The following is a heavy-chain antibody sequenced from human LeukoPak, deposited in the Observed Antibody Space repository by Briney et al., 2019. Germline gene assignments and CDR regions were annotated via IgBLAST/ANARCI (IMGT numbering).Heavy chain of an antibody. CDR3: ARTQYSTSPEGYYYYYMDV. CDR1: GGSISSTSYY. CDR2: IYYSRST. Sequence: SETLSLTCTVSGGSISSTSYYWGWIRQPPGKGLEWIGSIYYSRSTSYNPSLRSRVTISVDTSKDQFSLKLSSVAAADTAVYYCARTQYSTSPEGYYYYYMDVWGKGTTLTVS. J-gene: IGHJ6*03. D-gene: IGHD6-6*01. V-gene: IGHV4-39*01.